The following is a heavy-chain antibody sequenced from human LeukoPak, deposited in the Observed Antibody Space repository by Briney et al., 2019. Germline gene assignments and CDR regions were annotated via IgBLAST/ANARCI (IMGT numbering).Heavy chain of an antibody. CDR1: GFTFSSYA. D-gene: IGHD5-24*01. CDR2: ISYDGSNK. Sequence: GGSLRLFCAASGFTFSSYAMHWVRQAPGKGLEWVAVISYDGSNKYYADSVKGRFTISRDNSKNTLYLQMNSLRAEDTAVYYCARAGWMATIKGLDYWGQGTLVTVSS. J-gene: IGHJ4*02. V-gene: IGHV3-30-3*01. CDR3: ARAGWMATIKGLDY.